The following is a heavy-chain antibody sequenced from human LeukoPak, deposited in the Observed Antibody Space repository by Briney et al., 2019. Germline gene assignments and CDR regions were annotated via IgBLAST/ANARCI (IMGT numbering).Heavy chain of an antibody. J-gene: IGHJ5*02. V-gene: IGHV4-59*01. CDR2: ISYSGST. CDR3: ARDDYRGVTNFDP. D-gene: IGHD3-10*01. Sequence: PSETLSLTCTVSGGSISPYFWSWIRQPPGKGLEWIGYISYSGSTNYNPSLKSRVTISVDTSKNQFSLQLSSVTAADTAVYYCARDDYRGVTNFDPWGQGTLVTVSS. CDR1: GGSISPYF.